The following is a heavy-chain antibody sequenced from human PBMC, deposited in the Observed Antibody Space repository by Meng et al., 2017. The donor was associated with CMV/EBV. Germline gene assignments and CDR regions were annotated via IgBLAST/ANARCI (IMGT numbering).Heavy chain of an antibody. V-gene: IGHV3-30*04. CDR2: ISYDGSNN. D-gene: IGHD5-18*01. Sequence: ASRFTCSSNARHWVRQAPGKGLEWVAVISYDGSNNCYADSVKGRFTISRDNSKNTLYLQMNSLRAEDTAVYYCASRVRGYSYGDFDYWGQGTLVTVSS. CDR1: RFTCSSNA. CDR3: ASRVRGYSYGDFDY. J-gene: IGHJ4*02.